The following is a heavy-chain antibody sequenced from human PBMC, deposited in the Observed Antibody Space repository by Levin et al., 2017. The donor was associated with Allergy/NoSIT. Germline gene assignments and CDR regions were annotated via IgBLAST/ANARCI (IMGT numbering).Heavy chain of an antibody. Sequence: SQTLSLTCTVSGVSVTSGSYYWSWVRQPPGKGLEWNGYIYYNFSTNYNPSLKSLVTMSVDTSTNQFSLTLSSVTAADTALYYCAREPDAFDIWGQGTMVTVSS. V-gene: IGHV4-61*01. J-gene: IGHJ3*02. CDR2: IYYNFST. CDR1: GVSVTSGSYY. CDR3: AREPDAFDI.